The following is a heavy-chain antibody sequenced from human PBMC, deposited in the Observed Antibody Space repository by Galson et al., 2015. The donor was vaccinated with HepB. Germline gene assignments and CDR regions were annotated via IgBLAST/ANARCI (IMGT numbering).Heavy chain of an antibody. CDR3: VKVKEEAAADFYDYYYSMDV. V-gene: IGHV3-23*01. D-gene: IGHD6-13*01. CDR2: ISGTGGSV. J-gene: IGHJ6*03. CDR1: GFSFSYHA. Sequence: SLRLSCAASGFSFSYHAMSWVRQAPGKGLEWVSAISGTGGSVFYADSVKSRFTISRDNSQNTLYLQMNSLRAEDTAVYHCVKVKEEAAADFYDYYYSMDVWGKGTTVTVSS.